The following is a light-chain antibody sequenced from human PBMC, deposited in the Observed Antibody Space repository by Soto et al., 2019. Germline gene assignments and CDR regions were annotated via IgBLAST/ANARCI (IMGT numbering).Light chain of an antibody. Sequence: DIQMTQSPSTLSASVGDRVTITCRASQSISSWLAWYQQKPGKAPKLLIYGASSLESGVPSRFSGSGSGTDFTLTISSLQPEDFATYYCQQLNSYPWTFGQGTKVDIK. CDR2: GAS. CDR3: QQLNSYPWT. J-gene: IGKJ1*01. CDR1: QSISSW. V-gene: IGKV1-5*01.